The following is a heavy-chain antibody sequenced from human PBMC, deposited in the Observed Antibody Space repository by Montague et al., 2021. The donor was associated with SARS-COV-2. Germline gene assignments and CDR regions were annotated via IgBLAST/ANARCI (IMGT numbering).Heavy chain of an antibody. CDR3: ARSGDLGTTVTYLN. Sequence: SETLSLTCTFSGGSISTIFNFWGWIRQRPGKGLDWVVSISYTGSTYHNASLKSRATMSVDTSKNQLTLKLNSVTAADTAVYYCARSGDLGTTVTYLNWGQGTLVTVSS. CDR1: GGSISTIFNF. CDR2: ISYTGST. V-gene: IGHV4-39*06. D-gene: IGHD4-11*01. J-gene: IGHJ4*02.